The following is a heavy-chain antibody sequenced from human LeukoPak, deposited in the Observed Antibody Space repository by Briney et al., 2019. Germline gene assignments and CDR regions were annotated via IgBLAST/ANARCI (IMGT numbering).Heavy chain of an antibody. CDR3: ARWGQYCSSTSCNYRDY. CDR2: MNPNSGNT. V-gene: IGHV1-8*02. D-gene: IGHD2-2*01. CDR1: GYTFTSYG. Sequence: GASVKVSCKASGYTFTSYGISWVRQAPGQGLEWMGWMNPNSGNTGYAQKFQGRVTMTRNTSISTAYMELSSLRSEDTAVYYCARWGQYCSSTSCNYRDYWGQGTLVTVSS. J-gene: IGHJ4*02.